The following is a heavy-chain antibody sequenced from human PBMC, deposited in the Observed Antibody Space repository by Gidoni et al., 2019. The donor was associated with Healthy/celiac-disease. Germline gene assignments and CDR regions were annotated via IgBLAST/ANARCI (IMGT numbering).Heavy chain of an antibody. V-gene: IGHV1-3*01. CDR1: GYTFTSYA. CDR3: ARGDYYYYYMDV. CDR2: INAGNGNT. J-gene: IGHJ6*03. Sequence: QVQLVQSGAEVKKPGASVKVYCKASGYTFTSYAMHWVRQAPGQRLEWMGWINAGNGNTKYSQKFQGRVTITRDTSASTAYMELSSLRSEDTAVYYCARGDYYYYYMDVWGKGTTVTVSS.